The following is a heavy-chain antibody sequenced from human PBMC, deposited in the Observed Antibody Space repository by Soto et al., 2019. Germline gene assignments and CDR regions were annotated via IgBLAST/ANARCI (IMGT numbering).Heavy chain of an antibody. V-gene: IGHV3-48*01. Sequence: EVQLVESGGGLVQPGGSLRLSCAASGLTFSTYGMNWVRQAPGKGLEWVSYISSTSRTIYYADSVKGRFTISRDNAKISLYLQMNSLRAEDTAVYYCAREPGGGYGEYWGQGTLVTVSS. J-gene: IGHJ4*02. D-gene: IGHD5-18*01. CDR3: AREPGGGYGEY. CDR1: GLTFSTYG. CDR2: ISSTSRTI.